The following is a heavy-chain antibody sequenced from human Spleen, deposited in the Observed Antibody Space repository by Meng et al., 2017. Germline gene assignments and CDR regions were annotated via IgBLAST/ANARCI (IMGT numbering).Heavy chain of an antibody. CDR1: GYTFTGYY. CDR2: MHPNSGVT. J-gene: IGHJ4*02. Sequence: ASVKVSCKAPGYTFTGYYMHWVRQAPGQGLEWMGRMHPNSGVTNYAQKFQGRVSMTLDTSISTAYMELTSLRSDDTAVYYCARSNIQHWSQFLDDYWGQGTLVT. D-gene: IGHD5-18*01. V-gene: IGHV1-2*06. CDR3: ARSNIQHWSQFLDDY.